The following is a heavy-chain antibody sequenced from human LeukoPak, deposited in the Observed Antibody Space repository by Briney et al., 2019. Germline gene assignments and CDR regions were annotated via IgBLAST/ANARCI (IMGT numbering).Heavy chain of an antibody. Sequence: GGSLRLSCAASGFTFDDYAMHWVRQAPGKGLEWVSLISGDGGSTYYADSVKGRFTISRDNSKNSLYPQMNSLRTEDTALYYCAKDMGYCSGGSCYQRWVYGMDVWGQGTTVTVSS. CDR2: ISGDGGST. CDR1: GFTFDDYA. D-gene: IGHD2-15*01. CDR3: AKDMGYCSGGSCYQRWVYGMDV. J-gene: IGHJ6*02. V-gene: IGHV3-43*02.